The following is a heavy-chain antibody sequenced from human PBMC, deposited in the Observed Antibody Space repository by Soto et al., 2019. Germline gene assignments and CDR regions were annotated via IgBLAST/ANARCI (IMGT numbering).Heavy chain of an antibody. CDR1: GFTLRTYD. Sequence: GGSLRLSCAASGFTLRTYDMHWGRQGTGKGLEWVAAVSYAGDTYYPGSVKGRFTVSRESAKNSLYLQMNSLTAGDMAVYFCAKCPHSASGCYYMDVWGKGTTVTVSS. V-gene: IGHV3-13*01. CDR3: AKCPHSASGCYYMDV. J-gene: IGHJ6*03. D-gene: IGHD3-10*01. CDR2: VSYAGDT.